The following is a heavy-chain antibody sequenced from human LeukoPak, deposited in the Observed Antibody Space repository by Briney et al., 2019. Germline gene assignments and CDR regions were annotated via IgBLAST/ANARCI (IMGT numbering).Heavy chain of an antibody. CDR1: GYTFTNYG. J-gene: IGHJ5*02. CDR3: ARERDGYP. V-gene: IGHV1-69*05. Sequence: VASVKVSCKTSGYTFTNYGISWVRQAPGQGLEWMGRIIPIFGTANYAQKFQGRVTITTDESTSTAYMELSSLRSEDTAVYYCARERDGYPWGQGTLVTVSS. CDR2: IIPIFGTA. D-gene: IGHD5-24*01.